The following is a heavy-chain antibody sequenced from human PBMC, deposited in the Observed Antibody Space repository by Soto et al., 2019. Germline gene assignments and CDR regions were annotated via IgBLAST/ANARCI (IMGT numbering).Heavy chain of an antibody. Sequence: SETLSLTCTVSGGSISSYYWSWIRQPPGKGLEWIGYIYYSGSTNYNPSLKSRVTISVDTSKNQFSLKLSSVTAADTAVYYCAKIGGSGYFDYWGQGTLVTVSS. J-gene: IGHJ4*02. D-gene: IGHD2-15*01. CDR2: IYYSGST. CDR3: AKIGGSGYFDY. CDR1: GGSISSYY. V-gene: IGHV4-59*01.